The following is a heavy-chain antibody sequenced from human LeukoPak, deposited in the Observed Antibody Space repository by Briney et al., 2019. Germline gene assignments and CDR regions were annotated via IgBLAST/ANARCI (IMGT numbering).Heavy chain of an antibody. V-gene: IGHV1-69*13. CDR1: GGTFSSYA. J-gene: IGHJ4*02. Sequence: GASVKVSCKASGGTFSSYAISWVRQAPGQGLEWMGGIIPIFGTANYAQKFQGRVTITADGSTSTAYMELSSLRSEDTAVYYCAGTYYYGSGNDYWGQGTLVTVSS. CDR2: IIPIFGTA. D-gene: IGHD3-10*01. CDR3: AGTYYYGSGNDY.